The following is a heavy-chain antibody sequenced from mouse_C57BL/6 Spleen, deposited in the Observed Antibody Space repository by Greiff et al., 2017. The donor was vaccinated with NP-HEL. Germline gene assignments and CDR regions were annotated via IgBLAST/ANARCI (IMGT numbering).Heavy chain of an antibody. CDR1: GYTFTSYW. V-gene: IGHV1-69*01. CDR2: IDPSDSYT. CDR3: ARGGGYDGAWFAY. D-gene: IGHD2-2*01. J-gene: IGHJ3*01. Sequence: QVQLQQPGAELVMPGASVKLSCKASGYTFTSYWMHWVKQRPGQGLEWIGEIDPSDSYTNYNQKFKGKSTLTVDKSSSTAYMQLSSLTSEDSAVYYCARGGGYDGAWFAYWGQGTLVTVSA.